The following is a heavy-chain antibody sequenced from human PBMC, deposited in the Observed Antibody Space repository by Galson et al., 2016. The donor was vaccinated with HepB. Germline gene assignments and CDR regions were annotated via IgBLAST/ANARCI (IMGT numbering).Heavy chain of an antibody. CDR1: GFHLIDHN. CDR2: ISASGYAI. D-gene: IGHD3-22*01. J-gene: IGHJ6*02. Sequence: SLRLSCAASGFHLIDHNINWIRQAPGKGLEWVPSISASGYAIYYADSVKGRFTISRDSANNSLFLQMNSLRAEDTAVYYCARVVYDSSGSYFRAYNGMDVWGQGTTVTVSS. CDR3: ARVVYDSSGSYFRAYNGMDV. V-gene: IGHV3-11*01.